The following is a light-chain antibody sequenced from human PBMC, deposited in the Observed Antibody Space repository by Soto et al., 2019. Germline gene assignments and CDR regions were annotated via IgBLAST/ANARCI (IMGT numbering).Light chain of an antibody. V-gene: IGKV1-5*03. CDR3: QPLNFVPIT. CDR1: QTISSW. J-gene: IGKJ5*01. CDR2: KAS. Sequence: DIQMTGSPSDLCGCGVIRINITCRASQTISSWLAWYQQKPGKAPKLLIYKASTLKSGVPSRFSGSGSRTEFTLTITCVLPEDLLTCYCQPLNFVPITVGQGTRLEIK.